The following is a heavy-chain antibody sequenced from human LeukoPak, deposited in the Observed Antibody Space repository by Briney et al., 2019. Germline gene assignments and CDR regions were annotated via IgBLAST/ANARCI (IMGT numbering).Heavy chain of an antibody. CDR3: ARNWNRGWLDP. J-gene: IGHJ5*02. Sequence: SETLSLTCTVSGGSISSYYWSWIRQPPGKGLEWIGRIHTSGSTDYNPSLKTRVTISVDTSKNQFSLRLSSVTAADTAVYYCARNWNRGWLDPWGQGTLVTVSS. V-gene: IGHV4-4*08. CDR2: IHTSGST. D-gene: IGHD1/OR15-1a*01. CDR1: GGSISSYY.